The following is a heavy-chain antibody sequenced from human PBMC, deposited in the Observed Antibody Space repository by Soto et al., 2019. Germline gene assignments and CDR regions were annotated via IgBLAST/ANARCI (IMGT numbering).Heavy chain of an antibody. V-gene: IGHV3-23*01. CDR2: IDGGGANT. Sequence: EVQLLESGGGLVQPGGSLRLSCAASGFTFTSYAMGWVRQAPGKGLEWVSGIDGGGANTYYADSVKGRFTISRDSSKNTLYLQMNGLRAVDSAGYYCAEGSCSSPCFSRGYFDCWGQGALVTVSS. CDR1: GFTFTSYA. J-gene: IGHJ4*02. D-gene: IGHD2-2*01. CDR3: AEGSCSSPCFSRGYFDC.